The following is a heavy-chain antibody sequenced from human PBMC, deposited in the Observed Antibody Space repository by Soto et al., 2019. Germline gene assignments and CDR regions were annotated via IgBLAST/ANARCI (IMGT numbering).Heavy chain of an antibody. D-gene: IGHD3-16*01. CDR3: GHRRQSYDYTGLDV. V-gene: IGHV2-5*01. Sequence: QITLKESGPTLVKPTQTLTLTCTFSGFSLTTGGLGVGWIRQPPGKALEWLAVIYWNDDKRYNPSLKSRLTLTKDTSKNQVVLTMTNMDPVDTATYYCGHRRQSYDYTGLDVWGQGTTVTGSS. CDR1: GFSLTTGGLG. CDR2: IYWNDDK. J-gene: IGHJ6*02.